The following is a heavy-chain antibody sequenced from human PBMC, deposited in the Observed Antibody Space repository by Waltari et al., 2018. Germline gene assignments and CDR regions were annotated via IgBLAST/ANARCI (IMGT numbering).Heavy chain of an antibody. J-gene: IGHJ6*02. V-gene: IGHV4-30-4*01. CDR2: IYYSGST. D-gene: IGHD5-12*01. CDR1: GGSISRGDYS. Sequence: QVQLQESGPGLVKPSQPLSLTCTVSGGSISRGDYSWSWIRQPPRKGLEWIGYIYYSGSTYYNPSLKSRVTISVDTSKNQFSLKLSSVTAADTAVYYCARRRRDGYNHYYYYGMDVWGQGTTVTVSS. CDR3: ARRRRDGYNHYYYYGMDV.